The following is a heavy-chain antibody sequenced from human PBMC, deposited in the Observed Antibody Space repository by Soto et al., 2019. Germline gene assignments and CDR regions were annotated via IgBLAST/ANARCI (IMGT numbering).Heavy chain of an antibody. CDR1: GFTFSNYA. D-gene: IGHD3-10*01. CDR2: ISGSGNST. CDR3: ARGQQCTTIRCYTVGWFDP. J-gene: IGHJ5*02. V-gene: IGHV3-23*01. Sequence: EVQLLESGGGLVQFGGSLRLSCATSGFTFSNYAMSWVRQAPGKGLEWVSSISGSGNSTYYADSVKGRFTISRDNSKNTLYLQLNNLRAEDTAVFFCARGQQCTTIRCYTVGWFDPWGQGTLVTVSS.